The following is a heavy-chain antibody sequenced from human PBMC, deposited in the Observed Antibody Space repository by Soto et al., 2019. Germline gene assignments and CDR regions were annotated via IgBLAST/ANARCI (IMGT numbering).Heavy chain of an antibody. V-gene: IGHV3-23*01. J-gene: IGHJ5*02. CDR1: GFTFTTYG. Sequence: EVQLLQSGGGWVQPGGSLRLSCAVSGFTFTTYGVTWVRQASGRWLEWVSGFIGYGCGTFYAASVKGRFTISRNNSTVYQQMNILRPDHTAIYFCTRWNGYGAPWGQGTLVTASS. CDR3: TRWNGYGAP. CDR2: FIGYGCGT. D-gene: IGHD4-17*01.